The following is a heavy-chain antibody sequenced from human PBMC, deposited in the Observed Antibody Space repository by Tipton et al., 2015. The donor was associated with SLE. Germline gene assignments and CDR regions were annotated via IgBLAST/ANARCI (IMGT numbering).Heavy chain of an antibody. V-gene: IGHV1-18*01. Sequence: QSGAEVKKPGASVKVSCKASGYTFTSYGISWVRQAPGQGLEWMGWISAYNGNTNYAQNLQGRVSMTTDTSTTTAYMELRNLRSDDTAVYYCATQPPYSGTWYFDYWGQGTLVTVSS. D-gene: IGHD6-13*01. CDR3: ATQPPYSGTWYFDY. CDR2: ISAYNGNT. CDR1: GYTFTSYG. J-gene: IGHJ4*02.